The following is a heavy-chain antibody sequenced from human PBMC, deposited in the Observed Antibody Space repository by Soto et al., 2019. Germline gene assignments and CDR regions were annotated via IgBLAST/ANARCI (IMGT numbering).Heavy chain of an antibody. D-gene: IGHD3-10*01. Sequence: QVQLQQWGAGLLKPSETLSLTCAVYGGSFSGNYWSWIRQPPGKGLEWIGEINHSGSTNYNPSLKSRVSISVDTSKNQFSLELSSVTAADTAVYYCARTRSYYYGSGYYGMDVWGQGTTVTVSS. CDR3: ARTRSYYYGSGYYGMDV. CDR2: INHSGST. CDR1: GGSFSGNY. J-gene: IGHJ6*02. V-gene: IGHV4-34*01.